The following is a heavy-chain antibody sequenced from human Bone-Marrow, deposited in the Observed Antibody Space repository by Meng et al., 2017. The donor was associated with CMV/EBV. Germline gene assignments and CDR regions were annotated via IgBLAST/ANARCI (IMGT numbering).Heavy chain of an antibody. CDR1: GFPFIDYI. D-gene: IGHD6-19*01. CDR3: VRSSGWSLFDY. J-gene: IGHJ4*02. CDR2: VNSKNEAT. V-gene: IGHV1-2*02. Sequence: QVQLVHPGAEIKKPGPPVQVSCTTSGFPFIDYIIHWVRQAPGQGLEWMGWVNSKNEATNYARKFQGRVSMTRDTSISTAHMELSRLMSDDTAVYYCVRSSGWSLFDYWGQGTLVTVSS.